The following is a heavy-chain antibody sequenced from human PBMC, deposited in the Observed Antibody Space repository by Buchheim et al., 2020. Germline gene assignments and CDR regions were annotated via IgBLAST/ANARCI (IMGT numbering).Heavy chain of an antibody. D-gene: IGHD3-3*01. CDR1: GFSITNYG. CDR2: IDRSGGST. J-gene: IGHJ4*02. CDR3: AKLGPYYDFWSAFDF. Sequence: EVQLLESGGALVQPGGSLRLSCAASGFSITNYGMSWVRQAPGKGLEWVSVIDRSGGSTFYADSVKGRFTISRDISKNTLFLQMNSLRAEDTAVYYCAKLGPYYDFWSAFDFWGQGTL. V-gene: IGHV3-23*05.